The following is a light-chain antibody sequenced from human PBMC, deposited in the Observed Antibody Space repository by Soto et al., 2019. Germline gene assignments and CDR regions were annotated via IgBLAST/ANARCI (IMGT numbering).Light chain of an antibody. CDR1: QSVTGSY. Sequence: EIVLTQSPGTLSLSPGERATLSCRASQSVTGSYVAWYQQRSGQAPRLLIYGASSTATGIPDRFRGSGYGTYSAFTINSLVPVESASYSGDQYGGFLITFGGGTKLEIK. V-gene: IGKV3-20*01. CDR3: DQYGGFLIT. CDR2: GAS. J-gene: IGKJ4*01.